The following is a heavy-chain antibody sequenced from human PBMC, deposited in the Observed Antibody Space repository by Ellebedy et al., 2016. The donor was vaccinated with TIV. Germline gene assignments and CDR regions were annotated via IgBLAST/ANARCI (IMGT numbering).Heavy chain of an antibody. V-gene: IGHV3-64*04. Sequence: PGGSLRLSCSASGFTFSTYAMYWVRQAPGKGLEYASAIKTDGRSTYYTDSVEGRFTISRDTSKKTLYLQMNSLRAEDTAIYYCAKGRGGGSDSSAPRYYFDYWGLGTLVTVSS. CDR1: GFTFSTYA. D-gene: IGHD3-22*01. CDR2: IKTDGRST. CDR3: AKGRGGGSDSSAPRYYFDY. J-gene: IGHJ4*02.